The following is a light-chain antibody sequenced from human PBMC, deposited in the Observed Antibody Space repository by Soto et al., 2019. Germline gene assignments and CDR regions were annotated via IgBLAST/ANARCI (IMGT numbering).Light chain of an antibody. J-gene: IGLJ1*01. Sequence: QSVLTQPPSVSGAPGQRVTISCTGSSSSIGAGYDVHWYHQLPGAAPKLLVSVNNNRPSGVPYRFSASKSGTSASLAITGLQTEDEAQYYCQSYDSRLPAYVFGTGTKVTVL. CDR3: QSYDSRLPAYV. CDR2: VNN. V-gene: IGLV1-40*01. CDR1: SSSIGAGYD.